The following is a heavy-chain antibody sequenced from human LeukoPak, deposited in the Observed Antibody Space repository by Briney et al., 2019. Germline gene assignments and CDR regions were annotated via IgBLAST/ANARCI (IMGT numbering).Heavy chain of an antibody. J-gene: IGHJ5*02. CDR2: INHSGST. Sequence: PSETLSLTCAVYGVSFSGYYWSWIRQPPGKGLEWIGEINHSGSTNYNPSLKSRVTISVDTSKNQFSMKLSSVTAADTAVYYCARGSPTNWNYAKSNWFGPWGQGTLVTVSS. CDR3: ARGSPTNWNYAKSNWFGP. V-gene: IGHV4-34*01. CDR1: GVSFSGYY. D-gene: IGHD1-7*01.